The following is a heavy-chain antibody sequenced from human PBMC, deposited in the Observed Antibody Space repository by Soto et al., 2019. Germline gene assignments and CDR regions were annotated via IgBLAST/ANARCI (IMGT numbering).Heavy chain of an antibody. CDR3: ARVWDFWSGYYHGRYNWFDP. CDR2: INHSGST. CDR1: GGSFSGYY. Sequence: PSETLSLTSAVYGGSFSGYYWSWIRQPPGKGLEWIGEINHSGSTNYNPSLKSRVTISVDTSKNQFSLKLSSVTAADTAVYYCARVWDFWSGYYHGRYNWFDPWGQGTLVTVSS. D-gene: IGHD3-3*01. V-gene: IGHV4-34*01. J-gene: IGHJ5*02.